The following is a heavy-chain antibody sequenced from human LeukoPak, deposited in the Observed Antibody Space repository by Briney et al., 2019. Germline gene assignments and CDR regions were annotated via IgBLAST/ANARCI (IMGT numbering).Heavy chain of an antibody. J-gene: IGHJ4*02. CDR3: ARDQGYFDWLSQNYYFDY. D-gene: IGHD3-9*01. CDR1: GFTFSSYA. CDR2: ISYDGSNK. Sequence: GRSLRLSCAAPGFTFSSYAMHWVRQAPGKGLEWVAVISYDGSNKYYADSVKGRFTISRDNSKNTLYLQMNSLRAEDTAVYYCARDQGYFDWLSQNYYFDYWGQGTLVTVSS. V-gene: IGHV3-30-3*01.